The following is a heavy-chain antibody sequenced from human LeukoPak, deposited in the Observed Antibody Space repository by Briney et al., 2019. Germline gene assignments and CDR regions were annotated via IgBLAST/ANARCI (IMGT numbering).Heavy chain of an antibody. CDR3: ARVWDFGSGNYPSDY. CDR1: GYTFTGYY. D-gene: IGHD3-10*01. V-gene: IGHV1-2*06. J-gene: IGHJ4*02. Sequence: ASVKVSCKASGYTFTGYYMHWVRQAPGQGLEWMGRINPNSGGTNYARKFQDRVTMTRDTSISTAYMELSRLRSDDTAVYYCARVWDFGSGNYPSDYWGQGTLVTVSS. CDR2: INPNSGGT.